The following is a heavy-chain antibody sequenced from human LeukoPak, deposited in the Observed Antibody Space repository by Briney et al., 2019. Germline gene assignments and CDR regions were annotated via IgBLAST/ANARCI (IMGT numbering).Heavy chain of an antibody. J-gene: IGHJ4*02. CDR3: ARGDSSGYYLYFDY. D-gene: IGHD3-22*01. V-gene: IGHV1-2*02. Sequence: ASVKVSCKASGYTFSGYYLHWVRQAPGQGLEWMGWINPNSGGTNSAQKFQGRVTMTRDTSIITAYMELSRLRSDDTAVYYCARGDSSGYYLYFDYWGQGTLVTVSS. CDR2: INPNSGGT. CDR1: GYTFSGYY.